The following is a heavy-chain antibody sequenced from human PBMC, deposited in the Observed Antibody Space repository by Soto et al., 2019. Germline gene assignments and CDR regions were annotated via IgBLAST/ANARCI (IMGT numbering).Heavy chain of an antibody. Sequence: QVQLVESGGGVVQPGRSLRLSCAASGFTFSSYGMHWVRQAPGKGLEWVAVIWYDGSNKYYADSVKGRFTISRDNSKNTLYLQMNSLRAEDTAVYYCARNVSWFGESGEVKPYYYYGMDVWGQGTTVTVSS. D-gene: IGHD3-10*01. V-gene: IGHV3-33*01. CDR1: GFTFSSYG. CDR3: ARNVSWFGESGEVKPYYYYGMDV. CDR2: IWYDGSNK. J-gene: IGHJ6*02.